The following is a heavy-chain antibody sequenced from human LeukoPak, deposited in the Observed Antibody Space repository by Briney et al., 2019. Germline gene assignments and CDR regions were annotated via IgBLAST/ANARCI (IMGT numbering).Heavy chain of an antibody. J-gene: IGHJ5*02. D-gene: IGHD3-3*01. V-gene: IGHV4-34*01. Sequence: SETLSLTCAVYGGSFSGYYWSWIRQPPGKGLEWIGEINHSGSTNYNPSLKSRVTISVDTSKSQFSLKLSSVTAADTAVYYCARGWSDDSWSGYWNNWFDPWGQGTLVTVSS. CDR3: ARGWSDDSWSGYWNNWFDP. CDR1: GGSFSGYY. CDR2: INHSGST.